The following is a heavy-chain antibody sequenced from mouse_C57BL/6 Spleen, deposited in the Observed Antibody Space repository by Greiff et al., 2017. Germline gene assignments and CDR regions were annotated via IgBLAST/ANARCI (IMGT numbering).Heavy chain of an antibody. CDR3: ARGDTTVVAHYYAMDY. CDR1: GYTFTSYW. Sequence: QVQLQQSGAELVRPGTSVKLSCKASGYTFTSYWMHWVKQRPGQGLEWIGVIDPSDSYTNYNQKFKGKATLTVDTSSSTAYMQLSSLTSEDSAVYYCARGDTTVVAHYYAMDYWGQGTSVTVSS. CDR2: IDPSDSYT. V-gene: IGHV1-59*01. J-gene: IGHJ4*01. D-gene: IGHD1-1*01.